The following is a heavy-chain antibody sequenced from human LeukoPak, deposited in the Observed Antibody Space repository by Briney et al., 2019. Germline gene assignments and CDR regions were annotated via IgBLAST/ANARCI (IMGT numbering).Heavy chain of an antibody. CDR3: ARATTYDILTGYSDY. CDR1: GFTFSRYS. Sequence: PGGSLRLSCAASGFTFSRYSMNWVRQAPGKGLEWVSSISSSSSYIYYADSVKGRFTISRDNAKKSLYLQMNSLRAEDTAVYYCARATTYDILTGYSDYWGQGTLVTVSS. V-gene: IGHV3-21*01. D-gene: IGHD3-9*01. J-gene: IGHJ4*02. CDR2: ISSSSSYI.